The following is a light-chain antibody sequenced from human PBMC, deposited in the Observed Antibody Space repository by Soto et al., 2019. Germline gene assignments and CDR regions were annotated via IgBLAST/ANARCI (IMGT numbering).Light chain of an antibody. Sequence: QSVLTQPASLSGSPGQSITISCTGTSSDIGGYNYVSWYQQHPGKAPKLMIHDVSNRPSGVSNRFSGSKSGNTASLTISGLQAEDEADYYCSSYRASSTTHYVFGTGTKVTFL. CDR2: DVS. V-gene: IGLV2-14*03. CDR1: SSDIGGYNY. CDR3: SSYRASSTTHYV. J-gene: IGLJ1*01.